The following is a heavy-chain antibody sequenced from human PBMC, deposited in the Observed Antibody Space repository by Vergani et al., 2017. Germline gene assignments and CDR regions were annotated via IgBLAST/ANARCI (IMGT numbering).Heavy chain of an antibody. V-gene: IGHV1-46*01. CDR3: ARDGYGDYAKYYYYGMDV. J-gene: IGHJ6*02. CDR2: INPSGGST. D-gene: IGHD4-17*01. Sequence: QVQLVQSGAEVKKPGASVKVSCKASGYTFTSYYMHWVRQAPGQGLEWMGIINPSGGSTSYAQKFQGRVTMTRDTSTSTVYMELSSLRSEDTAVYYCARDGYGDYAKYYYYGMDVWGQGTTVTVSS. CDR1: GYTFTSYY.